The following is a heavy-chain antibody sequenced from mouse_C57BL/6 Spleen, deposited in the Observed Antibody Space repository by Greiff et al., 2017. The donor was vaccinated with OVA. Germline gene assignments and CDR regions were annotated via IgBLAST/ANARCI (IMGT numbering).Heavy chain of an antibody. CDR3: TTLRRRTSFAY. V-gene: IGHV14-1*01. CDR2: IDPEDGDT. Sequence: VQLQQSGAELVRPGASVKLSCTASGFNIKDYYMHWVKQRPEQGLEWIGRIDPEDGDTEYAPKFQGKATMTADTSSNTAYLQLSSLTSEDTAVDYCTTLRRRTSFAYWGQGTLVTVSA. D-gene: IGHD2-12*01. CDR1: GFNIKDYY. J-gene: IGHJ3*01.